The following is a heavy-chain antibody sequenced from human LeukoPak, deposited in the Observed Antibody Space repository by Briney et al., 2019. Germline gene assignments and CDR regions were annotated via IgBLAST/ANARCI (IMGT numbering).Heavy chain of an antibody. CDR3: AKAVCSTSCPFDY. J-gene: IGHJ4*02. D-gene: IGHD2-2*01. CDR1: GFTFSSYG. CDR2: IRYDRSNK. V-gene: IGHV3-30*02. Sequence: GGSLRLSCAASGFTFSSYGMHWVRKAPGKGLERVAFIRYDRSNKYYADSVKGRFTISRDNSKNTLYLQMNSLRAEDTAVYYCAKAVCSTSCPFDYWGQGTLVTVSS.